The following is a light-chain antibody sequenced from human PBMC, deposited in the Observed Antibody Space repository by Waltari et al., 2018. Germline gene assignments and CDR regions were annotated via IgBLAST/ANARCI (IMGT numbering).Light chain of an antibody. CDR1: QEIRFS. Sequence: DIQMTQSPPSPSASVGSRVPITCRASQEIRFSVVWHQQKPGKAPKLLLFAASRLDSGVPSMFSGSRSGTEYTLTISSLQPEDFATYYCQQYYNTPPWTFGQGTKVEIK. CDR2: AAS. CDR3: QQYYNTPPWT. J-gene: IGKJ1*01. V-gene: IGKV1-NL1*01.